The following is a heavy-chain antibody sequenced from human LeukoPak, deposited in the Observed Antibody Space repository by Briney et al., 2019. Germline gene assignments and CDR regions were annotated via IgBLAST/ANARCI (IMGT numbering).Heavy chain of an antibody. CDR2: IKRDGSDK. Sequence: GGPLRLSCAASGFTFSTYWMSWVRQAPGKGLEWVANIKRDGSDKYYVDSVKGRFTISRDNAKNSLYLQMNSLRAEDTAIYYCARDPVGGKFDYWGQGTLVTVSS. D-gene: IGHD6-19*01. CDR3: ARDPVGGKFDY. J-gene: IGHJ4*02. CDR1: GFTFSTYW. V-gene: IGHV3-7*04.